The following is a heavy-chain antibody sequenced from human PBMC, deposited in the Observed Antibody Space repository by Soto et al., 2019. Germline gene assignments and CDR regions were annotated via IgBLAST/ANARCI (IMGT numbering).Heavy chain of an antibody. D-gene: IGHD3-3*01. Sequence: PGGSLRLSCAGSGFTFINSGMHWVRQAPGKGLEWVAVLAYDGSEKYYADSVKGRFTISRDNSKNTLYLQMNSLRVEDTAVYYCVRFFDYYGMDVWGKGTRVTVSS. CDR2: LAYDGSEK. CDR1: GFTFINSG. V-gene: IGHV3-30*03. CDR3: VRFFDYYGMDV. J-gene: IGHJ6*04.